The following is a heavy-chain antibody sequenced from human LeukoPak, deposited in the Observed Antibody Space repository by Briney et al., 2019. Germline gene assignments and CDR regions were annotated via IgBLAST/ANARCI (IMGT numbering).Heavy chain of an antibody. CDR2: ISSSSSYI. D-gene: IGHD3-10*01. J-gene: IGHJ4*02. CDR1: GFTFSSYS. V-gene: IGHV3-21*01. CDR3: AREGLGFGGLLAPEPFDY. Sequence: GGSLRLSCAASGFTFSSYSMNWVRQAPGKGLEWVSSISSSSSYIYYADSVKGRFTISRDNAKNSLYLQMNSLRAEDTAVYYCAREGLGFGGLLAPEPFDYWGQGTLVTVSS.